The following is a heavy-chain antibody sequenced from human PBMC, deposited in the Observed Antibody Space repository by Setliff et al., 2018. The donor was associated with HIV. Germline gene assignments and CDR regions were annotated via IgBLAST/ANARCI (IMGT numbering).Heavy chain of an antibody. CDR3: TRHREGITMVRGPYYYYMDV. Sequence: GGSLRLSCAASGFTFSNAWMNWVRQAPGKGLEWVGRIKSKTDGGTRDHAAPVKGRFTISRDDSKNTLYLQMNSLKTEDTAVYYCTRHREGITMVRGPYYYYMDVWGKGTTVTFSS. V-gene: IGHV3-15*01. J-gene: IGHJ6*03. D-gene: IGHD3-10*01. CDR1: GFTFSNAW. CDR2: IKSKTDGGTR.